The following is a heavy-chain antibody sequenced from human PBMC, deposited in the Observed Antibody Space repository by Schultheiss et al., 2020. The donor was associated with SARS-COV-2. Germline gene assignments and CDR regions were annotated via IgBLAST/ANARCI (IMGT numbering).Heavy chain of an antibody. J-gene: IGHJ3*02. V-gene: IGHV4-34*01. CDR2: INHSGST. CDR3: AGREETYDFVGSRRPFSAHSAFDI. Sequence: SETLSLTCAVYGGSFSGYCWSWIRQPPGKGLEWIGEINHSGSTNYNPSLKSRVTISVDTSKNQFSLNLSSVTAADTAVYYCAGREETYDFVGSRRPFSAHSAFDIWGQGTMVTVSS. D-gene: IGHD3-3*01. CDR1: GGSFSGYC.